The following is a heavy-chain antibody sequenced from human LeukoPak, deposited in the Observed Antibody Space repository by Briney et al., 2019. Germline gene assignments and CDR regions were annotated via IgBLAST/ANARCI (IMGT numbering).Heavy chain of an antibody. D-gene: IGHD2-2*01. Sequence: PGGSLRLSCAASGSTFSDYYMTWFRQTPGEGPEWVSYISGGGDKINYGDSVKGRFTISRDNAKNSLYLQMNSLRAEDTAVYYCARGKYPGAFDIWGQGTMVTVSS. V-gene: IGHV3-11*04. J-gene: IGHJ3*02. CDR2: ISGGGDKI. CDR1: GSTFSDYY. CDR3: ARGKYPGAFDI.